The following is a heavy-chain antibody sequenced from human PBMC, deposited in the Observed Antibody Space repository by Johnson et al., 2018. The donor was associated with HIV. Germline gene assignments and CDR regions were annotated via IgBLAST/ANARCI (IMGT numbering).Heavy chain of an antibody. CDR1: GFSFDDYA. CDR2: ISASGGST. V-gene: IGHV3-23*04. CDR3: AREGDMIVVVAAFDI. D-gene: IGHD3-22*01. Sequence: VQLVESGGGLVQPGRSLRLSCAASGFSFDDYAMHWVRQAPGKGLEWVSAISASGGSTYYADSVKGRFTISRDNTNKTLLLQMNSLRADDTAVYYCAREGDMIVVVAAFDIWGQGTMVIVSS. J-gene: IGHJ3*02.